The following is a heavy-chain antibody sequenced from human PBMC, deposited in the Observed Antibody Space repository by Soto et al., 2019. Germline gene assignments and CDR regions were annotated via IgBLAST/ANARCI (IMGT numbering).Heavy chain of an antibody. V-gene: IGHV1-18*01. CDR2: ISAYKGNT. CDR1: GYTFTSYG. D-gene: IGHD1-20*01. J-gene: IGHJ4*02. Sequence: ASVKVSCKASGYTFTSYGISWVRQAPGQGLEWMGWISAYKGNTNYAQKLQGRVTMTTDTSTSTAYMELRSLRSDDTAVYYCARHITGTTWEYYFDYWGQGTLVTVSS. CDR3: ARHITGTTWEYYFDY.